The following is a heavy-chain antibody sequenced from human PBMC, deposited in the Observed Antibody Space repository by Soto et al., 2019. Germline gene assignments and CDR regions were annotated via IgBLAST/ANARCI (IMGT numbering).Heavy chain of an antibody. J-gene: IGHJ5*02. D-gene: IGHD6-13*01. V-gene: IGHV4-34*01. CDR1: GVSFSGYY. CDR2: LNHSGST. Sequence: SETLSLTCAVYGVSFSGYYWSWIRQPPGKGLEWIGELNHSGSTNYNPALKSRVTISVDTSKNQFSLKLSSVTAADTAVYYCARGTGIAEPVNWFDPWGQGTLVTVSS. CDR3: ARGTGIAEPVNWFDP.